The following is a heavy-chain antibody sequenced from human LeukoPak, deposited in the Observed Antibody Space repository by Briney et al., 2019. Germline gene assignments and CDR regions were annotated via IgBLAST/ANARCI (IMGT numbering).Heavy chain of an antibody. Sequence: PGGSLRLSCAASGFTFSSYAMSWVRQAPGKGLEWVAFIRYDGSNKYYADSVKGRFTISRDNSKNTLYLQMNSLRAEDTAVYYCARDGIAAAPIWGQGTMVTVSS. CDR3: ARDGIAAAPI. CDR1: GFTFSSYA. V-gene: IGHV3-30*02. CDR2: IRYDGSNK. J-gene: IGHJ3*02. D-gene: IGHD6-13*01.